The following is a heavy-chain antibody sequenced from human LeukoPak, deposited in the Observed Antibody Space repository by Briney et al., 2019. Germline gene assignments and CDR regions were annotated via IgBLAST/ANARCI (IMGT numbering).Heavy chain of an antibody. Sequence: SETLSLTCAVYGGSFSAYYWSWIRQHPGKGLEWIGYIHYTGSTYYNASLKSRVTISVDTSKNQFSLKLSSVTAADTAVYYCARTYMTSARFDPWGQGTLVTVSS. CDR1: GGSFSAYY. D-gene: IGHD2-21*02. CDR3: ARTYMTSARFDP. J-gene: IGHJ5*02. V-gene: IGHV4-31*11. CDR2: IHYTGST.